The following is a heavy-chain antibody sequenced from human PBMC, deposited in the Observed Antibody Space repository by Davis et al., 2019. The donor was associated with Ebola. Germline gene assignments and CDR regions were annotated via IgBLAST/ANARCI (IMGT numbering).Heavy chain of an antibody. V-gene: IGHV4-34*01. CDR1: GGSFRGYY. D-gene: IGHD5/OR15-5a*01. J-gene: IGHJ6*02. CDR3: ARGVYGNYGMDV. Sequence: SQTLSLTCAVYGGSFRGYYWSWIRQPPGKGLEWIGEINHSGSTNYNPSLKSRVTISVDTSKNQFSLKLSSVTAADTAVYYCARGVYGNYGMDVWGQGTTVTVSS. CDR2: INHSGST.